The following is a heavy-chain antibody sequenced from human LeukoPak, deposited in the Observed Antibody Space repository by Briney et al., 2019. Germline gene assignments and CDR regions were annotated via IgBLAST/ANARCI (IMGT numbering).Heavy chain of an antibody. D-gene: IGHD6-19*01. J-gene: IGHJ4*02. CDR3: AKYSSGWGVPDY. Sequence: GGSLRLSCAASGFTFSSYAMSWVRQAPGKGLEWVSAISGSGGSTCYADSVKGRFTISRDNSKNTLYLQMNSLRAEDTAVYYCAKYSSGWGVPDYWGQGTLVTVSS. CDR1: GFTFSSYA. V-gene: IGHV3-23*01. CDR2: ISGSGGST.